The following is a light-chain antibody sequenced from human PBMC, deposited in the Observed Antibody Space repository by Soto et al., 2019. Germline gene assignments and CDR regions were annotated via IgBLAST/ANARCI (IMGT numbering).Light chain of an antibody. CDR2: GAS. V-gene: IGKV3-20*01. CDR3: QQYGSSTG. Sequence: EIVLTQSPGTLSLSPGERATLSCRASQSVSSSYLAWYQQKPGQAPRLLIYGASSRATGIPDRFSGSGSGKDFSLTISRLEPEDCAVYYCQQYGSSTGFGPGTKVDIK. J-gene: IGKJ3*01. CDR1: QSVSSSY.